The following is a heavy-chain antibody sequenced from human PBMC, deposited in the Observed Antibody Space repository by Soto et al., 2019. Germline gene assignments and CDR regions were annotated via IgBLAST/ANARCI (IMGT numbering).Heavy chain of an antibody. Sequence: EVQLVESGGGLVHPGRSLRLSCVASGFIFDDHVMHWVLQVPGKGLEWVGHITWDGYSIGYGGSVRGRFTISRDNAKNTLYLQMNSLRPEDTALYYCARSWSGSTSGRVDVWGQGTTVTVSS. J-gene: IGHJ6*02. D-gene: IGHD3-3*01. CDR1: GFIFDDHV. CDR3: ARSWSGSTSGRVDV. CDR2: ITWDGYSI. V-gene: IGHV3-9*01.